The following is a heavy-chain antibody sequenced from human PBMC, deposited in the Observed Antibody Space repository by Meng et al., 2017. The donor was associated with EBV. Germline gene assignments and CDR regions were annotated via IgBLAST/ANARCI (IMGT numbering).Heavy chain of an antibody. CDR3: ARSFYYGDCSLFDS. V-gene: IGHV1-46*01. CDR1: CYPFPRYS. J-gene: IGHJ4*02. D-gene: IGHD2-21*01. CDR2: IYPSGVSP. Sequence: QRVHSWAVVPYPRSPVQFSCQASCYPFPRYSLHWVRQAPGLGLAWIGLIYPSGVSPSYAQPFPLRVPLTPASSPRSLFMALPRLPSDYPAFYSFARSFYYGDCSLFDSWCQGTLVTVSS.